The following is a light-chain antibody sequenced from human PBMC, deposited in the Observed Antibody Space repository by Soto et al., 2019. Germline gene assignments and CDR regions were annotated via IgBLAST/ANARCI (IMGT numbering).Light chain of an antibody. CDR2: AAS. CDR1: QSVSSSY. Sequence: EIVLTQSPGTLSLYPGERATLSCRASQSVSSSYLAWYQQKPGQAPRLLIYAASSRATGIPDRFSGSGSRTDFTLTISRLEPEDFAVYYCQQYGRTFGQGTKVDI. CDR3: QQYGRT. V-gene: IGKV3-20*01. J-gene: IGKJ1*01.